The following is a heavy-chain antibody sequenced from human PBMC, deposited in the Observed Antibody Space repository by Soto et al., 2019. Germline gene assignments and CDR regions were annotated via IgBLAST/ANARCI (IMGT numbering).Heavy chain of an antibody. CDR2: ISHDGSQR. D-gene: IGHD3-3*01. CDR1: GFTFKNYA. CDR3: AKRITISGYGDYYYYGMDV. J-gene: IGHJ6*02. Sequence: QVQLVESGGGVVQPGRSRRLSCAASGFTFKNYAMFWVRQAPGTGLEWVALISHDGSQRFYADSVKGRFTISRDDSESTVSLQMNSLRAEDTAIYYCAKRITISGYGDYYYYGMDVWGQGTTVIVSS. V-gene: IGHV3-30*18.